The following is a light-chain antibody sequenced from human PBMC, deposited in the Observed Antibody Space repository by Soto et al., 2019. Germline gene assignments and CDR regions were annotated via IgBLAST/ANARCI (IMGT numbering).Light chain of an antibody. CDR2: GAS. Sequence: EIVLTQSPGTLSLSPGERATLSCRASQSVSSSYLAWYQQKPGQAPRLLIYGASSRATGIPDRFSGSGSGTDFTLTISRLEPEDFAVYYCQQYASSPWTFGQGTTVDIX. J-gene: IGKJ1*01. V-gene: IGKV3-20*01. CDR3: QQYASSPWT. CDR1: QSVSSSY.